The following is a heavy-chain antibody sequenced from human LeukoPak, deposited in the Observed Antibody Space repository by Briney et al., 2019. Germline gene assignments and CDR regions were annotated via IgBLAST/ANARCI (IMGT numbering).Heavy chain of an antibody. Sequence: GGSLRLSCAASGFTFRSYAMHWVRQAPGKGLEWVAVISNDGRDKHYADSVKGRFTISRDNSKNTLYLQMSSLRAEDTALYYCAKGVQWEAPWFDPWGQGTLVTVSS. CDR3: AKGVQWEAPWFDP. D-gene: IGHD1-26*01. CDR1: GFTFRSYA. J-gene: IGHJ5*02. CDR2: ISNDGRDK. V-gene: IGHV3-30*04.